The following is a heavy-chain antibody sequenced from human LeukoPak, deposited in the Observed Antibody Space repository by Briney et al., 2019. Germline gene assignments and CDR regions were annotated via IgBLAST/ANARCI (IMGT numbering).Heavy chain of an antibody. CDR3: ARQDYDFWSGYQRRFDY. D-gene: IGHD3-3*01. Sequence: SETLSLTCTVSGGSISSNSYYWGWIRQPPGKGLEWIGSIYYSGNTYYNPSLKSRVTISVDTSKNQFSLKLSSVTAADTAVYYCARQDYDFWSGYQRRFDYWGQGTLVTVSS. CDR1: GGSISSNSYY. CDR2: IYYSGNT. J-gene: IGHJ4*02. V-gene: IGHV4-39*01.